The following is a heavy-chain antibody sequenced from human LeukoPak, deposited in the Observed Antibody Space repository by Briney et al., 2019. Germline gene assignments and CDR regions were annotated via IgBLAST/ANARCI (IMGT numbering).Heavy chain of an antibody. CDR1: GFTFSTNW. J-gene: IGHJ4*02. Sequence: PGGSLRLSCQASGFTFSTNWMGWVRQAPGKGLEWVANIHPDGSETSYVDSVKGRFTISRDNAKESVFLQMNSLRAEDTAVYYCAKTTTGYSSGRFPGWPVDYWGQGTLVTVSS. D-gene: IGHD6-19*01. CDR3: AKTTTGYSSGRFPGWPVDY. CDR2: IHPDGSET. V-gene: IGHV3-7*03.